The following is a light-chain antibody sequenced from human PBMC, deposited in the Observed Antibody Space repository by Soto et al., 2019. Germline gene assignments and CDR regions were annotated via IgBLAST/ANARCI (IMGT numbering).Light chain of an antibody. V-gene: IGLV2-23*01. CDR1: SSDVGSSNL. CDR2: EGD. J-gene: IGLJ1*01. CDR3: CSFARSSTLYV. Sequence: QSALTQPASVSGSPGQSITISCSGTSSDVGSSNLVSWYQQHPGKAPKLIIFEGDRRPSGVSGRFSGSKSGNTASLTISRLQAEDVADYYCCSFARSSTLYVFGTGTKLTVL.